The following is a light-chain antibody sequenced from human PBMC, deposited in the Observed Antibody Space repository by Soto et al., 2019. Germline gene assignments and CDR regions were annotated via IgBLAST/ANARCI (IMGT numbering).Light chain of an antibody. J-gene: IGKJ2*01. CDR2: TAA. CDR1: QSINYY. V-gene: IGKV1-39*01. Sequence: DIQMTQSPSSLSASIGDRVIITCRASQSINYYLNWYQQQPGKAPKLLVSTAASLRSGVPSRFSGCASGTDFALTISSLQPEDFATYYCQQSFTTPYTFGQGTKLEI. CDR3: QQSFTTPYT.